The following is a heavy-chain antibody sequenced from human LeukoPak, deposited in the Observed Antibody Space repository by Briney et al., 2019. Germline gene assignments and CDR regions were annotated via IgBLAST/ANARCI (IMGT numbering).Heavy chain of an antibody. J-gene: IGHJ4*02. CDR2: IYSGGST. D-gene: IGHD5-12*01. V-gene: IGHV3-66*01. CDR3: ARSAGIAATIVLGY. Sequence: PGGSLRLSCAASGFTVSTNYMSWVRQAPGKGPEWVSIIYSGGSTSYADSVKGRFTISRDISKNTLYLQMNSLRADDTAVYYCARSAGIAATIVLGYWGQGTLVTVSS. CDR1: GFTVSTNY.